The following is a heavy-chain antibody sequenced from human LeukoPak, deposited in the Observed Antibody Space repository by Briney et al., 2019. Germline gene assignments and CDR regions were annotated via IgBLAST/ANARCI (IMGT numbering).Heavy chain of an antibody. CDR3: ATAAGPEYYYYGMDV. CDR1: GFTFSNFA. Sequence: PGGSLRLSCAASGFTFSNFAMTWVRQAPGKGLEWVSSISSSSSYIYYADSVKGRFTISRDNAKNSLYLQMNSLRAEDTAVYYCATAAGPEYYYYGMDVWGQGTTVTVSS. D-gene: IGHD6-13*01. CDR2: ISSSSSYI. J-gene: IGHJ6*02. V-gene: IGHV3-21*01.